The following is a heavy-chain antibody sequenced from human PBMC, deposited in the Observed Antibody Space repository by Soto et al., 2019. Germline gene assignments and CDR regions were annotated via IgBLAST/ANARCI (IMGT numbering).Heavy chain of an antibody. D-gene: IGHD2-2*01. J-gene: IGHJ4*02. CDR2: ITKSGSNT. V-gene: IGHV3-23*01. CDR3: AKGWGGSTCCPSQFEY. Sequence: EVQLLESGGGLVQPGGSLRLSCAASGFTFSESAMGWVRQAPGKGLEWVSGITKSGSNTYYPDSVRGRFTISRDNSQDTLHLQLNSLRAEDTAVYYCAKGWGGSTCCPSQFEYWGQGTLVTVSS. CDR1: GFTFSESA.